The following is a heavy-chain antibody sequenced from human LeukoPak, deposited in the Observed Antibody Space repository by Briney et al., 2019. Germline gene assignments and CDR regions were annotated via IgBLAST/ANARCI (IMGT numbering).Heavy chain of an antibody. CDR3: ARGTLRDYYDSSGYYYYDY. J-gene: IGHJ4*02. V-gene: IGHV1-8*01. D-gene: IGHD3-22*01. CDR2: MNPNSGNT. Sequence: ASVKVSCKASGYTFTSYDINWVRQATGQGLEWMGWMNPNSGNTGYAQKFQGRVTMTRNTSISTAYMELSSLRSEDTAVYYCARGTLRDYYDSSGYYYYDYWGQGTLVTVSS. CDR1: GYTFTSYD.